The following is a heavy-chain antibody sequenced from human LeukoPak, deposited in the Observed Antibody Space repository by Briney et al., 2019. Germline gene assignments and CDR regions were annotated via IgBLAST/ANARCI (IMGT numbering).Heavy chain of an antibody. CDR1: GFSVSSNY. Sequence: PGRSLRLSCAASGFSVSSNYMAWVRQAPGKGLEWVSVIYNGGSTKYGDSVKDRFTISRDNSKNTLHLQMNSLRAEDKALYYCARASRWLAFDDWGQGALVTVSA. CDR2: IYNGGST. V-gene: IGHV3-66*01. CDR3: ARASRWLAFDD. J-gene: IGHJ4*02. D-gene: IGHD6-19*01.